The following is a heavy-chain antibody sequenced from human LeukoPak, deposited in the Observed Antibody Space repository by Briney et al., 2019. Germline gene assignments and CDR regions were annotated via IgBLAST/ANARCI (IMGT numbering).Heavy chain of an antibody. CDR2: IYHSGST. J-gene: IGHJ4*02. Sequence: SQTLSLTCAVSGGSISSGGYSWSWIRQPPGKGLEWIGYIYHSGSTYYNPSLKSRVTISVDRSKNQSSLKLSSVTAADTAVYYCARGGGYCSSSSCSANWGQGTLVTVSS. D-gene: IGHD2-2*01. V-gene: IGHV4-30-2*01. CDR1: GGSISSGGYS. CDR3: ARGGGYCSSSSCSAN.